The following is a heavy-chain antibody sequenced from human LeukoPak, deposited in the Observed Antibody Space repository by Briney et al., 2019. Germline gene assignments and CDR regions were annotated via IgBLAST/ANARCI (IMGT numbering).Heavy chain of an antibody. Sequence: PSETLSLTCTVSGGSISSGSYYWSWIRQPAGKGLEWIGHIYTSGGTNYNPSLKSRVTISVDTSKNQFSLKLSSVTAADTAVYYCARSVRGYYYDSSGYRGPGAFDIWGQGTMVTVSS. CDR2: IYTSGGT. D-gene: IGHD3-22*01. CDR3: ARSVRGYYYDSSGYRGPGAFDI. V-gene: IGHV4-61*09. J-gene: IGHJ3*02. CDR1: GGSISSGSYY.